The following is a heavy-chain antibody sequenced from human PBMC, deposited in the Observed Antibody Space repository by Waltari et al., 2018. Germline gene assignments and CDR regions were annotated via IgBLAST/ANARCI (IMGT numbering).Heavy chain of an antibody. Sequence: EVQLVESGGGLVQPGGSLRLSCAASGFTFSSYEMNWFRQAPGKGLEWVSYISSSGSTIYYADSVKGRFTISRDNAKNSLYLQMNSLRAEDTAVYYCAREYCSGGSCYPGDAFDIWGQGTMVTVSS. CDR1: GFTFSSYE. V-gene: IGHV3-48*03. J-gene: IGHJ3*02. CDR2: ISSSGSTI. D-gene: IGHD2-15*01. CDR3: AREYCSGGSCYPGDAFDI.